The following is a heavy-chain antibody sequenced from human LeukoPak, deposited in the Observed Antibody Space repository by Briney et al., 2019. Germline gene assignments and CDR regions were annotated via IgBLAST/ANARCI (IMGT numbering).Heavy chain of an antibody. Sequence: GGSLRLSCAASGFTFSSYAMSWVRQAPGKGLEWVSYISSSGSTIYYADSVKGRFTISRDNAKNSLYLQMNSLRAEDTAVYYCASSPIYCSGGSCYSPIWGQGTMVTVSS. D-gene: IGHD2-15*01. V-gene: IGHV3-48*04. CDR2: ISSSGSTI. CDR3: ASSPIYCSGGSCYSPI. J-gene: IGHJ3*02. CDR1: GFTFSSYA.